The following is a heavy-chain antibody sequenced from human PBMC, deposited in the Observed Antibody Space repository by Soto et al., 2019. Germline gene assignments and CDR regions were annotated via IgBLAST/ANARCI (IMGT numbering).Heavy chain of an antibody. V-gene: IGHV3-30-3*01. CDR1: GFTFSSYA. D-gene: IGHD1-26*01. CDR3: ARAGGSYAVPYYYYGMDV. J-gene: IGHJ6*02. CDR2: ISYDGSNK. Sequence: GSLRLSCAASGFTFSSYATHWVRQAPGKGLEWVAVISYDGSNKYYADSVKGRFTISRDNSKNTLYLQMNSLRAEDTAVYYCARAGGSYAVPYYYYGMDVWGQGTTVTV.